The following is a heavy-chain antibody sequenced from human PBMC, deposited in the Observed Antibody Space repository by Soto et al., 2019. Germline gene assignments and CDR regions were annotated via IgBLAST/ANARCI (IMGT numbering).Heavy chain of an antibody. Sequence: GGSLRLSCAASGFTFSSYAMSWVRQAPGKGLEWVSAISGSGGSTYYADSVKGRFTISRDNSKNTLYLQMNSLRAEDTAVYYCAKDHSTVIFGVVQRYFDYWGQGTLVTVSS. CDR2: ISGSGGST. V-gene: IGHV3-23*01. CDR3: AKDHSTVIFGVVQRYFDY. D-gene: IGHD3-3*01. CDR1: GFTFSSYA. J-gene: IGHJ4*02.